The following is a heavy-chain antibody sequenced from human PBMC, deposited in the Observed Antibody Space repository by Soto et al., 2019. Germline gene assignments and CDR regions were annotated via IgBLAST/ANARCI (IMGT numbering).Heavy chain of an antibody. CDR2: ISAYNGNT. V-gene: IGHV1-18*01. Sequence: ASVKVSCKASGYTFTSYAMHWVRQAPGQGLEWMGWISAYNGNTNYAQKLQGRVTMTTDTSTSTAYMELRSLRSDDTAVYYCAAAMVRGVDAFDIWGQGTMVTVSS. CDR3: AAAMVRGVDAFDI. D-gene: IGHD3-10*01. CDR1: GYTFTSYA. J-gene: IGHJ3*02.